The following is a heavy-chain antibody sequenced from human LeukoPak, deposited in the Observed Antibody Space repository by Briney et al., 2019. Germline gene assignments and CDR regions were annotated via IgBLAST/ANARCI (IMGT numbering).Heavy chain of an antibody. D-gene: IGHD3-22*01. Sequence: GASVKVSCKASGYTFTSYGISWVRQAPGQGLEWMGWISAYNGNTNYAQKLQGRVTMTTDTSTSTAYMELRSLRSDDTAVYYCARDGCPSYYYDSNGYPLFDYWGQGTLVTVSS. CDR2: ISAYNGNT. V-gene: IGHV1-18*01. J-gene: IGHJ4*02. CDR1: GYTFTSYG. CDR3: ARDGCPSYYYDSNGYPLFDY.